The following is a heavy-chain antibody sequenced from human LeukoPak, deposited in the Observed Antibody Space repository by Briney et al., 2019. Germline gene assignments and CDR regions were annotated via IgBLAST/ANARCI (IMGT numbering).Heavy chain of an antibody. D-gene: IGHD3-22*01. CDR3: ASSGYQGSDFDL. Sequence: PGGSLRLSCAASGFTVSTNFMSWVRQAPGKGLEWVSVIYSGGSTYYADSVKGRFTISRDNSKSTLYFQMNSLRVEDTAVYYCASSGYQGSDFDLWGRGTPVTVSS. CDR1: GFTVSTNF. CDR2: IYSGGST. V-gene: IGHV3-53*01. J-gene: IGHJ2*01.